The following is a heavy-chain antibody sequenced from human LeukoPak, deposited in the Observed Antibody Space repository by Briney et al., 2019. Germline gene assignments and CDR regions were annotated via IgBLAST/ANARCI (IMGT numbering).Heavy chain of an antibody. CDR3: AKDSSGGYSDY. CDR2: ISTYNGYS. D-gene: IGHD6-19*01. Sequence: ASVKVSCKTSGYTFTSSGITWVRQAPGQGLEWMGWISTYNGYSKYAQNLQGRVTMTADTSTSTAYMELSSLRSDDSAVYYCAKDSSGGYSDYWGQGTLVTVSS. J-gene: IGHJ4*02. V-gene: IGHV1-18*01. CDR1: GYTFTSSG.